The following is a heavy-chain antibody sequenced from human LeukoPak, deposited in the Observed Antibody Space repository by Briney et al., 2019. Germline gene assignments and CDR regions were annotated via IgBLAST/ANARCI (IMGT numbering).Heavy chain of an antibody. CDR2: ISYDGRNK. D-gene: IGHD2-2*01. CDR1: GFTFNNYG. V-gene: IGHV3-30*18. J-gene: IGHJ4*02. Sequence: GGSLRLSCAASGFTFNNYGMHWVRQAPGKGPEWVAVISYDGRNKHYPDSVKGRFTISRDISTDTLWLQMDSLRTEDTAVYYCAKGPLRGTAAAIDYWGQGTLVTVSS. CDR3: AKGPLRGTAAAIDY.